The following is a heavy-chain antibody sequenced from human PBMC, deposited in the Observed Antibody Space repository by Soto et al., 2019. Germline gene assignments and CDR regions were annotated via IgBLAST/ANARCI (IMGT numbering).Heavy chain of an antibody. J-gene: IGHJ4*02. Sequence: PGGSLRLSCAASGFTFSDYHMTWIRQAPGEGLEWVSYISSSGNSIYYADSVRGRFTVSRDNDKNSLFLQMNSLRAEDTAVYYCARRAAAGRSFDYWGLGTLVTVSS. CDR2: ISSSGNSI. D-gene: IGHD6-13*01. CDR1: GFTFSDYH. V-gene: IGHV3-11*01. CDR3: ARRAAAGRSFDY.